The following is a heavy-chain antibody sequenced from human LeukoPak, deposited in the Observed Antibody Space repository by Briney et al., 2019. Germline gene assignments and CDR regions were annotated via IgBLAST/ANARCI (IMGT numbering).Heavy chain of an antibody. V-gene: IGHV3-23*01. CDR2: IIASSGGS. D-gene: IGHD5-12*01. CDR3: AKGTYDYVEVACFDL. Sequence: GGSLRLSCTASGFSFNNYAMTWVRQAPGKGLEWVSIIIASSGGSFYAHSVKGRFTISRDNSKSTLYLQMNSLSVEDTAVYECAKGTYDYVEVACFDLWGQGALVTVSS. J-gene: IGHJ5*02. CDR1: GFSFNNYA.